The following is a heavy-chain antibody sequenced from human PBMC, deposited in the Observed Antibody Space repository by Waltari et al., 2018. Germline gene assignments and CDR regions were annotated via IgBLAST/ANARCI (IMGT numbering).Heavy chain of an antibody. CDR2: IKQDGREK. V-gene: IGHV3-7*01. D-gene: IGHD1-26*01. CDR1: GFTFSSYW. Sequence: EVQLVESGGGLVQPGGSLRLSCAASGFTFSSYWMSWVRQAPGKGLEWVANIKQDGREKYYVDSVKGRFTISRDNAKNSLYLQMNSLRAEDTAVYYCARGLGGASDAFDIWGQGTMVTVSS. J-gene: IGHJ3*02. CDR3: ARGLGGASDAFDI.